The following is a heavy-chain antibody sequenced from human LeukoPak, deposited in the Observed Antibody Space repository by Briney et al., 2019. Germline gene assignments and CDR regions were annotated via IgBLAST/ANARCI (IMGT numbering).Heavy chain of an antibody. J-gene: IGHJ4*02. CDR1: GYTFTGYY. V-gene: IGHV1-2*02. D-gene: IGHD3-22*01. CDR2: INPNSGGT. CDR3: ARTYYDSSGHRY. Sequence: GASVKASCKASGYTFTGYYMQWVRQAPGQGLEWMGWINPNSGGTNYAQKFQGRVTMTRDTSISTAYMELSRLRSDDTAVYYCARTYYDSSGHRYWGQGTLVTVSS.